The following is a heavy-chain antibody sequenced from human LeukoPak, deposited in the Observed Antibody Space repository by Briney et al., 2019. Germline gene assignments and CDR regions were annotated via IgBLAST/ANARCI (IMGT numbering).Heavy chain of an antibody. V-gene: IGHV6-1*01. J-gene: IGHJ4*02. CDR1: GDSVSSQTAT. D-gene: IGHD3-9*01. CDR3: ARDHWYDILSFDY. Sequence: SQTLSLTCDISGDSVSSQTATWNWIRQSPSRGLEWLGRTYFRSKWYYDYAMSVKDRISISPDTSKNHFSLHLDSVTPEDTAVYYCARDHWYDILSFDYWGQGTLVTVSS. CDR2: TYFRSKWYY.